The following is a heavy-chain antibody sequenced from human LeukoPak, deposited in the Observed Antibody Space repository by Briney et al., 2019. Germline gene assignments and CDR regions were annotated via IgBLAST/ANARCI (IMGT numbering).Heavy chain of an antibody. J-gene: IGHJ4*02. Sequence: GGSLRLSCAASGFTFSTYAMSWVRQAPGKGLQWVSAISGSGGSTYYADSVKGRFTISRDNAKNSLYLQMNSLRAEDTAVYYCARGLFHSSGFYYDYWGQGTLVTVSS. V-gene: IGHV3-23*01. CDR3: ARGLFHSSGFYYDY. CDR1: GFTFSTYA. CDR2: ISGSGGST. D-gene: IGHD3-22*01.